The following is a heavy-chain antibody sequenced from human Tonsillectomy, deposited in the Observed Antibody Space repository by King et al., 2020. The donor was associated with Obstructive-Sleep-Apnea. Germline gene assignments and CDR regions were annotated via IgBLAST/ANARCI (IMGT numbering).Heavy chain of an antibody. V-gene: IGHV3-7*03. CDR2: IKQDGSVK. Sequence: VQLVESGGGLVQPGGSLRLSCAASGFTLSSYWMTWIRQAPGKGLEWVANIKQDGSVKYFVDFVKGRFTISRYNAKNSVFLQMNYLRAEDTSIYYCTRGGGDGDFIRHWGQGTLVTVSS. CDR1: GFTLSSYW. J-gene: IGHJ4*02. CDR3: TRGGGDGDFIRH. D-gene: IGHD4-17*01.